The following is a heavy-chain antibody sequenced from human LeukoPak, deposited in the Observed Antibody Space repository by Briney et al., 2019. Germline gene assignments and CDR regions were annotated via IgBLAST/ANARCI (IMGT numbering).Heavy chain of an antibody. D-gene: IGHD6-19*01. CDR1: GFIFNNYA. CDR2: ISWNSGSI. CDR3: AKDNRRHYTSGPNPDSLH. V-gene: IGHV3-9*01. Sequence: RSLGLSCAGSGFIFNNYAMHWVRQPPGKGLEWVSGISWNSGSIDYADSVKGRFTISRDNAKNSLYLQMNSLRVEDTAFYYCAKDNRRHYTSGPNPDSLHWGQGALVTVSS. J-gene: IGHJ4*02.